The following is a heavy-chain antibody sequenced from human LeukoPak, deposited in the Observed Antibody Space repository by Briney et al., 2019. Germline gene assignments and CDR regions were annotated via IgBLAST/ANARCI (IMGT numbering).Heavy chain of an antibody. CDR1: GYTFTSYG. CDR2: VSAYNGNT. Sequence: GASVKVSCKASGYTFTSYGISWVRQAPGQGLEWLGWVSAYNGNTKYEQRLQGRVTMTTDTSTNTAYMELGSLRSDDTAVYYCARENYGSGSYYCDYWGQGTLVTVSS. CDR3: ARENYGSGSYYCDY. V-gene: IGHV1-18*01. D-gene: IGHD3-10*01. J-gene: IGHJ4*02.